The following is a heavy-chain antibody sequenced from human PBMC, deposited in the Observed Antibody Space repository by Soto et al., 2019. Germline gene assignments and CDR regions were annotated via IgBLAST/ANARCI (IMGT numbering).Heavy chain of an antibody. J-gene: IGHJ4*02. CDR3: AQIVVAGLGYYFDY. V-gene: IGHV2-5*02. CDR1: GFSLSSTRMA. Sequence: QITLKESGPTLVKPTQTLTLTCTFSGFSLSSTRMAVGWIRQPPGKALEWLALIYWDDDKRYSPFLKSRLTYTKDTSKNQVVLTKYNIAPVDTARYYCAQIVVAGLGYYFDYWGQGTLVTVSS. D-gene: IGHD6-19*01. CDR2: IYWDDDK.